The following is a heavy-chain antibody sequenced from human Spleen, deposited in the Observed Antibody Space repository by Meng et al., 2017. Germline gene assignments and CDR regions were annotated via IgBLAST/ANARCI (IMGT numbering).Heavy chain of an antibody. CDR3: ARIQMPYYYDSRGYFVDY. CDR1: GGSISTSSHY. CDR2: GYYSGST. D-gene: IGHD3-22*01. V-gene: IGHV4-39*07. Sequence: SETLSLTCTVSGGSISTSSHYWAWVRQPPGKGLEWIGSGYYSGSTYYTPSLRGRVSISVDTSNNQFSLSLNSVTAADTAVYYCARIQMPYYYDSRGYFVDYWGQGTLVTVSS. J-gene: IGHJ4*02.